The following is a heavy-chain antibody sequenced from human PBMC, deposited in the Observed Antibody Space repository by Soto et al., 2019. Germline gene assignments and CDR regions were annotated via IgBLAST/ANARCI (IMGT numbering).Heavy chain of an antibody. CDR2: INPNSGGT. CDR3: ARDGRLITFGGVIAPYYYYYGMDV. Sequence: SXKVSYKASGYTXNGYYMHLVRQAPGQGLEWMGWINPNSGGTNYAQKFQGRVTITRDTSISTAYMELSRPRYDDTAVYHCARDGRLITFGGVIAPYYYYYGMDVWGQGTTLTVS. CDR1: GYTXNGYY. D-gene: IGHD3-16*02. V-gene: IGHV1-2*02. J-gene: IGHJ6*02.